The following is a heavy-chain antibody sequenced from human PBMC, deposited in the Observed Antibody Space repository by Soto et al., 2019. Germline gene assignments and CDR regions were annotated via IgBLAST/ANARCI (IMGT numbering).Heavy chain of an antibody. D-gene: IGHD2-2*01. CDR2: IKQDGSAR. CDR3: ARDSGYSRSPGCKGDAFDI. Sequence: EVQLVESGGGLVQPGGSLRLSCAASGFTFSSYWMSWVRQTPGKGLEWVANIKQDGSARYYVDSVKGRFTISRDNAKNSMYLQMNSLRAEDTAVYFCARDSGYSRSPGCKGDAFDIWGQGTMVTVSS. V-gene: IGHV3-7*05. CDR1: GFTFSSYW. J-gene: IGHJ3*02.